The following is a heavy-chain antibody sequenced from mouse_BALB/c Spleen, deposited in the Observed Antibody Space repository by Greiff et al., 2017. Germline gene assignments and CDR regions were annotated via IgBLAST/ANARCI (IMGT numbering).Heavy chain of an antibody. CDR2: IDPENGDT. J-gene: IGHJ2*01. D-gene: IGHD1-1*01. CDR1: GFNIKDYY. CDR3: NAHITTVVATFDY. V-gene: IGHV14-4*02. Sequence: EVQLHQSGAELVRSGASVKLSCTASGFNIKDYYMHWVKQRPEQGLEWIGWIDPENGDTEYAPKFQGKATMTADTSSNTAYLQLSSLTSEDTAVYYCNAHITTVVATFDYWGQGTTLTVSS.